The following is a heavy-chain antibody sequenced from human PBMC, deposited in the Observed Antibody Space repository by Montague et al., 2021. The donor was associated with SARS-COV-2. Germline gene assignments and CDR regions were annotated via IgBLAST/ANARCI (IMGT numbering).Heavy chain of an antibody. CDR1: GGSITSSAYY. D-gene: IGHD2-21*02. CDR2: IYYSGNT. J-gene: IGHJ6*02. Sequence: SETLSLTCTVSGGSITSSAYYWSWIRQSPGKGLEWIGTIYYSGNTYSNPSLKSRPTISMDTSKSQVSLKINSVTAADTAVYFCASLGSPAYYGGDCYLRDYGTDVWGQGTRVTVSS. CDR3: ASLGSPAYYGGDCYLRDYGTDV. V-gene: IGHV4-39*01.